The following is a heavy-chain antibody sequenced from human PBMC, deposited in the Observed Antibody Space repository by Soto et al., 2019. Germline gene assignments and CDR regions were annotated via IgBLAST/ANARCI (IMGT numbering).Heavy chain of an antibody. J-gene: IGHJ2*01. Sequence: QVQLVQSGAEVKKPGASVKLSCKASGYTFTSYTVHWLHQAPGQGLEWMGWINAGNGDTKYSQKFQGRVTITRDTSASTAYMELSSLRSEDTAVYYCARSPSAAGTRYWYIDLWGRGTLVTVSS. CDR1: GYTFTSYT. V-gene: IGHV1-3*01. CDR2: INAGNGDT. CDR3: ARSPSAAGTRYWYIDL. D-gene: IGHD6-13*01.